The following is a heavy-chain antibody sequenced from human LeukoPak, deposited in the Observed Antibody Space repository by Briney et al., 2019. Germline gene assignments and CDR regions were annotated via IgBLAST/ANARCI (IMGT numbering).Heavy chain of an antibody. V-gene: IGHV1-18*04. CDR3: AREDYGDYRAFDI. CDR1: GYTFTGYY. Sequence: GASVKVSCKASGYTFTGYYMHWVRQAPGQGLEWMGWISAYNGNTNYAQKLQGRVTMTTDTSTSTAYMELRSLRSDDTAVYYCAREDYGDYRAFDIWGQGTMVTVSS. D-gene: IGHD4-17*01. J-gene: IGHJ3*02. CDR2: ISAYNGNT.